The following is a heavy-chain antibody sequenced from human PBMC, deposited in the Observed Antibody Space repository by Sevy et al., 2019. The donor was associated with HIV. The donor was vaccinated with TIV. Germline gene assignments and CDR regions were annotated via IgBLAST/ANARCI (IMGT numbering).Heavy chain of an antibody. CDR1: GFTFSSYS. J-gene: IGHJ3*02. V-gene: IGHV3-21*01. CDR3: ARDALPLAYCGGDCYSAAFDI. Sequence: GGSLRLSCAASGFTFSSYSMNWVRQAPGKGLEWVSSISSSSSYIYYADSVKGQFTISRDNAKNSLYLQMNSLRAEDTAVYYCARDALPLAYCGGDCYSAAFDIWGQGTMVTVSS. D-gene: IGHD2-21*02. CDR2: ISSSSSYI.